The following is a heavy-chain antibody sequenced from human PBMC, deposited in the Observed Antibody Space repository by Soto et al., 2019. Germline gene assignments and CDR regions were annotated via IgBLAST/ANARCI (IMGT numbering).Heavy chain of an antibody. Sequence: QLQLQESGPGLVKPSETLSLTCTVSGGSISSGPYSWGWIRQPPGEGLEWIGTFYYSESTYYNPSLERRGTISVDKSKNQVSLKVSSVTVADTAVYYCARLGGYCSSTSCYGYYGMDVWGQGTTVTVSS. CDR2: FYYSEST. CDR3: ARLGGYCSSTSCYGYYGMDV. D-gene: IGHD2-2*01. J-gene: IGHJ6*02. V-gene: IGHV4-39*01. CDR1: GGSISSGPYS.